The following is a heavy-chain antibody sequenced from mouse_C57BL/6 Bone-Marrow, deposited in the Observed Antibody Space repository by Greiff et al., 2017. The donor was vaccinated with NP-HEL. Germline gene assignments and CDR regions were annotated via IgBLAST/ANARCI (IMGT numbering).Heavy chain of an antibody. Sequence: VQLQQPGAELVRPGSSVKLSCKASGYTFTSYWMHWVKQRPIQGLEWIGNIDPSDSETHYNQKFKDKATLTVDKSSSTAYMQLSSLTSEDSAVYYCARPYYDGSSYGWYFDVWGTGTTVTVSS. V-gene: IGHV1-52*01. CDR3: ARPYYDGSSYGWYFDV. CDR2: IDPSDSET. CDR1: GYTFTSYW. J-gene: IGHJ1*03. D-gene: IGHD1-1*01.